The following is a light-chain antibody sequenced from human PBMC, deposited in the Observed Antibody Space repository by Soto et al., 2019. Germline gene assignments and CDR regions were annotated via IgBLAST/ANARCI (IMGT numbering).Light chain of an antibody. CDR1: QSVSSN. CDR3: QQYSNWPS. V-gene: IGKV3-15*01. CDR2: PAS. J-gene: IGKJ2*01. Sequence: TVLTQSPATLSVSPGESATLSCRASQSVSSNLAWYQQKRGQAPRLLIYPASTRATGIPARFSGSGSGTEFTLPISSLQSEDSAVYYCQQYSNWPSFGQGTKLEIK.